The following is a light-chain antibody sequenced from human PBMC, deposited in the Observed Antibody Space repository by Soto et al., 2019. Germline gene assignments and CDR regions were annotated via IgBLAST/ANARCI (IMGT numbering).Light chain of an antibody. CDR3: NSYRTNYTWL. V-gene: IGLV2-14*01. CDR1: SSDVGGYNY. J-gene: IGLJ3*02. Sequence: QSVLTQPASVSGSPGQSITISCTGTSSDVGGYNYVSWYQQHPGKAPKLIIYEVSNRHSGVSNRFSGSKSGNTASLTISGLQAEDEADYYCNSYRTNYTWLFGGGTKVPVL. CDR2: EVS.